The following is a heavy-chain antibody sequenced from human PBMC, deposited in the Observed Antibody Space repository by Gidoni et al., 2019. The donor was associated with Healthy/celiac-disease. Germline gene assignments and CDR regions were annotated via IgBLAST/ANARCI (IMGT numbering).Heavy chain of an antibody. CDR3: YGMDV. J-gene: IGHJ6*02. Sequence: QVQLVQSGAEVKKPGSSVKVSCKASGGTFSSYAISWVRQAPGQGLEWMGGIIPIFGTANYAQKFQGRVTITADESTSTAVYYCASVVVPAAASEGYYGMDVWGQGTTVTVSS. CDR1: GGTFSSYA. D-gene: IGHD2-2*01. CDR2: IIPIFGTA. V-gene: IGHV1-69*01.